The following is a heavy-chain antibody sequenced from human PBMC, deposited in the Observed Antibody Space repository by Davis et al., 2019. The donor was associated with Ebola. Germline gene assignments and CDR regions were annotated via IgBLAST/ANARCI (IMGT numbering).Heavy chain of an antibody. CDR3: ARGREGGLWYYGMDV. CDR2: IYHSGST. D-gene: IGHD2-8*02. V-gene: IGHV4-38-2*02. Sequence: GSLTLSCTVSGGYISGYYWGWIRQPPGKGLEWIGSIYHSGSTYYNPSLKSRVTISVDTAKNQFSLKLSSVTAADTGIYYCARGREGGLWYYGMDVWGQGTTVSVSS. CDR1: GGYISGYY. J-gene: IGHJ6*02.